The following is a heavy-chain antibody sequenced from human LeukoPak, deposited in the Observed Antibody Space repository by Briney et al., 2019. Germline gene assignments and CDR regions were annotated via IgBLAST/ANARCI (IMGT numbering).Heavy chain of an antibody. CDR3: ARDRWNHREWFAP. Sequence: GGSLRLSCAASGFTFSSYAMNWVRQAPGKGLEWVSYISSSSSTIYYADSVKGRFTISRDNAKNSLYLQMNSLRAEDTAVYYCARDRWNHREWFAPWGQGTLVTVPS. J-gene: IGHJ5*02. CDR1: GFTFSSYA. CDR2: ISSSSSTI. D-gene: IGHD1-1*01. V-gene: IGHV3-48*01.